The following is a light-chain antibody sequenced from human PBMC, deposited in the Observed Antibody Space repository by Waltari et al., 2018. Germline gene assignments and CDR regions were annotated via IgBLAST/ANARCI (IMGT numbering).Light chain of an antibody. CDR2: AAS. V-gene: IGKV1-39*01. Sequence: ASVGDRVTITCRASQSISSYLNWYQQRPGKAPKLLIYAASSLQSGVPSRFSGRGSGTDFTLTISSLQPEDFATYYCQQSYSTPHFGPGTKVDIK. CDR1: QSISSY. J-gene: IGKJ3*01. CDR3: QQSYSTPH.